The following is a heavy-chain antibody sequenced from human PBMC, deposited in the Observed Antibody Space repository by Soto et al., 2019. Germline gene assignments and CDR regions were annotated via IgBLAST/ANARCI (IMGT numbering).Heavy chain of an antibody. V-gene: IGHV4-30-4*01. CDR3: ARANYDSSTYYLDY. J-gene: IGHJ4*02. CDR2: IYYTGNT. D-gene: IGHD3-22*01. CDR1: GASISGGDYY. Sequence: QVQLQESGPGLVKPSQTLSLTCTVSGASISGGDYYWTWIRRPPGKGLDWIGSIYYTGNTYSDPSLESRLSISVDPSNNQFALRLTSVTAPDTAIYYCARANYDSSTYYLDYWGQGTLVTVSS.